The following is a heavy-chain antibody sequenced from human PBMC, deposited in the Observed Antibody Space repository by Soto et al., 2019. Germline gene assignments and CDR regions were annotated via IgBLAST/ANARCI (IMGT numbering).Heavy chain of an antibody. CDR2: IYYSGST. D-gene: IGHD2-2*01. V-gene: IGHV4-39*01. CDR1: GGSISSSSYY. Sequence: QLQLQESGPGLVKPSETLSLTCTVSGGSISSSSYYWGWIRQPPGKGLEWIGSIYYSGSTYYNPSLKSRVTISVDTSKNQFSLKLSSVTAADTAVYYCARLVVPAATPPFLDYWGQGTLVTVSS. J-gene: IGHJ4*02. CDR3: ARLVVPAATPPFLDY.